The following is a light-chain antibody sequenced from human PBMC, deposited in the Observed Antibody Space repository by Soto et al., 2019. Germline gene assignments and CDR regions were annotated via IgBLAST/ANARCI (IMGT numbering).Light chain of an antibody. CDR3: QPRSNWPT. J-gene: IGKJ4*01. V-gene: IGKV3-11*01. Sequence: EIVLTQSPATLSLSPGERATLSCRASQSVSSYLAWYQQKPGQAPRLLIYDASNRATGIPARFSGSGSGTDFTLTISSLEPEDFAVYYCQPRSNWPTVGGGTKVEIK. CDR2: DAS. CDR1: QSVSSY.